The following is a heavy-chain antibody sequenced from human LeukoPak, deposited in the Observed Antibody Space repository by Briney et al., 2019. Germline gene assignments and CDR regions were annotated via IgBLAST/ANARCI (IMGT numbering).Heavy chain of an antibody. V-gene: IGHV3-43*02. J-gene: IGHJ4*02. CDR1: GFTFDDYA. CDR3: AKGPSPYSSGWLDY. D-gene: IGHD6-19*01. Sequence: GGSLRLSCAASGFTFDDYAMHWVRHAPGKGLEWVSLISGDGGSTYYADSVKGRFTISRDNSKNSLYLQMNSLRTEDTALYYCAKGPSPYSSGWLDYWGQGTLVTVSS. CDR2: ISGDGGST.